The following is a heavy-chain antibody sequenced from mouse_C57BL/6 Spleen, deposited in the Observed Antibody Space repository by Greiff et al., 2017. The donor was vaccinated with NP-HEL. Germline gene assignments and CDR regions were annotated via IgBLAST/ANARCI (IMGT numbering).Heavy chain of an antibody. CDR1: GYTFTSYW. V-gene: IGHV1-55*01. CDR3: ARLVTTGSFAY. CDR2: IYPGSGST. D-gene: IGHD2-2*01. J-gene: IGHJ3*01. Sequence: VQLQQSGAALFPPGASVKMSCKASGYTFTSYWITWVKQRPGQGLEWIGDIYPGSGSTNYNEKFKSKATLTVDTSSSTAYMQLSSLTSEDSAVYYCARLVTTGSFAYWGQGTLVTVSA.